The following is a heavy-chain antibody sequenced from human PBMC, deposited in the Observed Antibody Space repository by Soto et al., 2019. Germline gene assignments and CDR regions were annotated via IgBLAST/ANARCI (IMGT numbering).Heavy chain of an antibody. V-gene: IGHV1-2*04. J-gene: IGHJ4*02. CDR1: GYTFTGYY. Sequence: ASVKVSCKASGYTFTGYYMHWVRQAPGQGLEWMGWINPNSGGTNYAQKFQGWVTMTRDTSISTAYMELSRLRSDDTAVYYCARDFRSIAVAGPTGGYYFDYWGQGTLVTVPS. CDR2: INPNSGGT. D-gene: IGHD6-19*01. CDR3: ARDFRSIAVAGPTGGYYFDY.